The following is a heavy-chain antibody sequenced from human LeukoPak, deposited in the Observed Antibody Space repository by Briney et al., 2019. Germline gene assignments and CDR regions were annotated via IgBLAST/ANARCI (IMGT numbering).Heavy chain of an antibody. Sequence: GGSLRLSCAVSGVTLSNYAMSWVRQAPGKGLEWVAGISGSGGGTNYADSVKGRFTIARDNSKHTLYLQMNNLRVDDTAVYFCAKRGVVIRVILVGFHKEAYYFDYWGQGALVTVSS. D-gene: IGHD3-22*01. CDR3: AKRGVVIRVILVGFHKEAYYFDY. V-gene: IGHV3-23*01. CDR2: ISGSGGGT. J-gene: IGHJ4*02. CDR1: GVTLSNYA.